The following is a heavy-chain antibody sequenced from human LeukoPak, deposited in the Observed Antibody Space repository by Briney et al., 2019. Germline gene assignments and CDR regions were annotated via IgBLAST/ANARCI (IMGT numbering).Heavy chain of an antibody. CDR1: GFTFSSYW. J-gene: IGHJ4*02. Sequence: PGGSLRLSCAASGFTFSSYWMSWVRQAPGKGLEWMANIKQDGSEKYYVDSVKGRFTISRDNAKNSVYLQMNSLRAEDTAVYYCVRDYCSGVTCNPGYWGQGTLVTVSS. D-gene: IGHD2-15*01. V-gene: IGHV3-7*05. CDR2: IKQDGSEK. CDR3: VRDYCSGVTCNPGY.